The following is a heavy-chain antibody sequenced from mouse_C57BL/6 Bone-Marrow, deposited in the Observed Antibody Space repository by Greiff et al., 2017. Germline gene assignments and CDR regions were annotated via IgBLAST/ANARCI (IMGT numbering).Heavy chain of an antibody. Sequence: VQRVESGAELVKPGASVKMSCKASGYTFTTYPIEWMKQNHGKSLEWIGNFHPYNDDTKYNEKFKGKATLTVEKSSSTVYLELSRLTSDDSAVYYCARGGYDYYAMDYWGQGTSVTVSS. CDR1: GYTFTTYP. J-gene: IGHJ4*01. CDR2: FHPYNDDT. CDR3: ARGGYDYYAMDY. D-gene: IGHD2-2*01. V-gene: IGHV1-47*01.